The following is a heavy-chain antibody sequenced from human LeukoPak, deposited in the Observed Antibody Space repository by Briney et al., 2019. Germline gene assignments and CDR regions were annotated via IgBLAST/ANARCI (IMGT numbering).Heavy chain of an antibody. CDR2: INSDGSST. V-gene: IGHV3-74*01. Sequence: GGSLRLSCAASGFTFSSYWVHWVRQAPGEGLVWVSRINSDGSSTSYADSVKGRFTISRDNAKNTVFLQMNSLRAEDTAVYYCARVWGSGSQFYFDYWGQGTLVTVSS. CDR3: ARVWGSGSQFYFDY. CDR1: GFTFSSYW. J-gene: IGHJ4*02. D-gene: IGHD3-10*01.